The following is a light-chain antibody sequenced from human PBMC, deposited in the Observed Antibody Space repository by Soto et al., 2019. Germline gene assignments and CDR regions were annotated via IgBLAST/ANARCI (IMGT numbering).Light chain of an antibody. CDR2: DAS. J-gene: IGKJ1*01. Sequence: DIQMTQSPSSLSASVGDRVTITCRASQSISSWLAWYQQMPGKAPKLLIYDASSLHSGVPSRFSGSGSGTEFTLTISSLQPEYCANYYCQQYTTYSWPFGQGTKVEIK. CDR3: QQYTTYSWP. V-gene: IGKV1-5*01. CDR1: QSISSW.